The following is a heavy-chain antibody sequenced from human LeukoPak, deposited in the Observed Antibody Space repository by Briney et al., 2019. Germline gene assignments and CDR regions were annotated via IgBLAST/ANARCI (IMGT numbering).Heavy chain of an antibody. CDR3: ARAGVFATTRHFDF. J-gene: IGHJ4*02. V-gene: IGHV3-7*01. CDR1: GFTISGYW. Sequence: PGGSLRLSCAGSGFTISGYWMAWVPQAPGKGLEWVANIHQHGTEKYYVGSVKGRFTVSRDNAKNSLFLQMNSLRTEDTAVYYYARAGVFATTRHFDFWGQGTLVTVSS. CDR2: IHQHGTEK. D-gene: IGHD3-10*01.